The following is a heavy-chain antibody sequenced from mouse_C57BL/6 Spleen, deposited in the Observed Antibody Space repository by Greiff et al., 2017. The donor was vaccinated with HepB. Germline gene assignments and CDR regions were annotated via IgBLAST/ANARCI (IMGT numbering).Heavy chain of an antibody. CDR2: IDPSDSYT. J-gene: IGHJ4*01. CDR3: ARSHPYYAMDY. CDR1: GYTFTSYW. V-gene: IGHV1-59*01. Sequence: QVQLQQPGAELVRPGTSVKLSCKASGYTFTSYWMHWVKQRPGQGLEWIGVIDPSDSYTNYNQKFKGKATLTVDTSSSTAYMQLSSLTSEDSAVYYCARSHPYYAMDYWGQGTSVTVSS.